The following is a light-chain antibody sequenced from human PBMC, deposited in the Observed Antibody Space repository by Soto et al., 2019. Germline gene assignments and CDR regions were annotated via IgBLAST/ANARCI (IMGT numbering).Light chain of an antibody. CDR2: GAS. J-gene: IGKJ3*01. Sequence: EIVLTQSPGTLSLSPGERATLSCRASQSVSSTYLAWYQQKPGQAPRLLIYGASSRATGIPDRFSCSGSGTYFTLTISRLEPEDFAVYYCQQYVSPITFGPGTKVDIK. CDR3: QQYVSPIT. CDR1: QSVSSTY. V-gene: IGKV3-20*01.